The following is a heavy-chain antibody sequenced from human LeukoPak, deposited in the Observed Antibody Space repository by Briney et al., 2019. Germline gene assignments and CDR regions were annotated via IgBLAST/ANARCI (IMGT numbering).Heavy chain of an antibody. Sequence: PSETLSLTCTVSGGSISSGSYYWSWIRQPAGKGLEWIGRIYTSGSTNYNPSLKSRVTISVDTSKNQFSLKLSSVTAADTAVYYCAREYYYDSSGYYPGRYFDYWGQGTLVTVSS. CDR1: GGSISSGSYY. CDR3: AREYYYDSSGYYPGRYFDY. CDR2: IYTSGST. V-gene: IGHV4-61*02. D-gene: IGHD3-22*01. J-gene: IGHJ4*02.